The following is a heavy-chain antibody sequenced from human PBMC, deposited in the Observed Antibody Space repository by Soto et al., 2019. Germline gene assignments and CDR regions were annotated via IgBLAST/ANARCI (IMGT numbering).Heavy chain of an antibody. CDR3: AHRVLRTVFGLVTTTAIYFDF. V-gene: IGHV2-5*02. J-gene: IGHJ4*02. CDR2: IYWDDDK. Sequence: QITLNESGPTQVKPRQTLTLTCTFSGFSLPTSGVGVGWIRQSPGKAPEWLALIYWDDDKRYSPSLKSRLTITKDTSKNQVVLTMADLDPADTATYYCAHRVLRTVFGLVTTTAIYFDFWGQGPPVAVSS. D-gene: IGHD3-3*01. CDR1: GFSLPTSGVG.